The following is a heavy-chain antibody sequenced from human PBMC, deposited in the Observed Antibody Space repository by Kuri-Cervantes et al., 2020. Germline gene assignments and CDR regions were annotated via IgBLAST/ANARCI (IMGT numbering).Heavy chain of an antibody. CDR2: INPNSGGT. Sequence: ASVNVSCKASGYTFTGYYMHWVRQAPGQGLEWMGWINPNSGGTNYAQKFQGRVTMTRDTSISTAYMELSRLRSDDTAVYYCARGDYYYYYGMDVWGQGTTVTVSS. CDR3: ARGDYYYYYGMDV. V-gene: IGHV1-2*02. J-gene: IGHJ6*02. CDR1: GYTFTGYY.